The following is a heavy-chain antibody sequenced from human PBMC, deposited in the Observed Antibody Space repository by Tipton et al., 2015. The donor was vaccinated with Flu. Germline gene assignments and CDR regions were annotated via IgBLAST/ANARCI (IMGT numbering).Heavy chain of an antibody. CDR3: ARGEAWFDP. J-gene: IGHJ5*02. Sequence: QLVQSGVEVKKPGASVKVSCKASGDTFVGYGISWVRQAPGQGLEWMGWISGYNGNTDYAQKFQGRVTMTTGTSTSTAYMELRSLTSDDTAVYYCARGEAWFDPWGQGTLVTVSS. CDR2: ISGYNGNT. V-gene: IGHV1-18*01. CDR1: GDTFVGYG. D-gene: IGHD1-26*01.